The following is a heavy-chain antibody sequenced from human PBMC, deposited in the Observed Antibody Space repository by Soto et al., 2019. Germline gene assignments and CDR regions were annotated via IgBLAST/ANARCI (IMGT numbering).Heavy chain of an antibody. D-gene: IGHD5-18*01. CDR1: GDSVSSNSAA. J-gene: IGHJ5*02. CDR3: AIEEEYSYGFNWLDP. V-gene: IGHV6-1*01. Sequence: PSQTLSLTCAISGDSVSSNSAAWNWIRQSPSRGLEWLGRTYYRSKWYNDYAVSVKSRITINPDTSKNQFSLQLNSVTPEDTAVYYCAIEEEYSYGFNWLDPWSQGTLVTVSS. CDR2: TYYRSKWYN.